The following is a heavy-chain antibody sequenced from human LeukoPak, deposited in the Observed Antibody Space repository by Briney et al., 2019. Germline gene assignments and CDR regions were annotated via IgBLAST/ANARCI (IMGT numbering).Heavy chain of an antibody. CDR2: IKSKTDGGTT. Sequence: GGSLRLSCAASGFTFSNAWMSWVRQAPGKGLEWVGRIKSKTDGGTTDYTAPVKVRFTISRDDSKNTLYLQMNSLKTEDTAVYYCTTGPFDYYGSASYLANGMDVWGQGTTVTVSS. V-gene: IGHV3-15*01. J-gene: IGHJ6*02. CDR3: TTGPFDYYGSASYLANGMDV. D-gene: IGHD3-10*01. CDR1: GFTFSNAW.